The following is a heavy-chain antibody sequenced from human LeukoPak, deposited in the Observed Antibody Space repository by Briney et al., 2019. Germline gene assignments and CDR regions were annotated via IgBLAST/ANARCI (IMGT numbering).Heavy chain of an antibody. D-gene: IGHD5/OR15-5a*01. CDR3: AREPVSTHPSWFDP. CDR1: GGSISSGGYY. V-gene: IGHV4-31*03. Sequence: SQTLSLTCTVSGGSISSGGYYWSWIRQHPGKGLEWIGYIYYSGSTYYNPSLKSRVTISVDTSKNQFSLKLSSVTAADTAAYYCAREPVSTHPSWFDPWGQGTLVTVSS. CDR2: IYYSGST. J-gene: IGHJ5*02.